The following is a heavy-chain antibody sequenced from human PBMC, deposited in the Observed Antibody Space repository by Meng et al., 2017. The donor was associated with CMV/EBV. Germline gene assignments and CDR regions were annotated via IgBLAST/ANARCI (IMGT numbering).Heavy chain of an antibody. J-gene: IGHJ4*02. Sequence: QGQLREPGPRLVTPSRTLSLPCTVPGGPISSGDYYWSWIRQPPGKGLEWIGYIYYSGSTYYNPSLKSRVTISVDTSKNQFSLKLSSVTAADTAVYYCARTGEYPTFDYWGQGTLVTVSS. CDR3: ARTGEYPTFDY. CDR1: GGPISSGDYY. D-gene: IGHD2/OR15-2a*01. CDR2: IYYSGST. V-gene: IGHV4-30-4*08.